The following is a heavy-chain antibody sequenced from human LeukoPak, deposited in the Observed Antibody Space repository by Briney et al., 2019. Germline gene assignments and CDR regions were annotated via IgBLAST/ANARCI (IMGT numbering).Heavy chain of an antibody. CDR1: GFTFSSYG. J-gene: IGHJ4*02. V-gene: IGHV3-30*02. CDR3: AKVAMDRPPSSEDLRTGFDY. Sequence: GGSLRLSCAASGFTFSSYGMHWVRQAPGKGLEWVAFIRYDGSNKYYADSVKGRFTISRDNSKNTLYLQMNSLRAEDTAVYYCAKVAMDRPPSSEDLRTGFDYWGQGTLVTVSS. D-gene: IGHD2-15*01. CDR2: IRYDGSNK.